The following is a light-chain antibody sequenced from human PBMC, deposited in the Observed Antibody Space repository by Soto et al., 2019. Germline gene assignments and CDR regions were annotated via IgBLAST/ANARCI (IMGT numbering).Light chain of an antibody. J-gene: IGLJ3*02. CDR3: SSFASSNTWV. CDR2: EVT. CDR1: SSDVGAYNY. Sequence: QSALTQPPSASGSPGQSVTISCTGTSSDVGAYNYVSWYQQHAGKAPKLVIYEVTKRPSGVPDRFSGSKSANTACLTVSGLQAEDEADYYCSSFASSNTWVFGGGTKHTVL. V-gene: IGLV2-8*01.